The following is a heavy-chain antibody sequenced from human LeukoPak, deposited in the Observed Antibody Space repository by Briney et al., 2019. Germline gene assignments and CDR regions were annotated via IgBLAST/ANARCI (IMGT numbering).Heavy chain of an antibody. V-gene: IGHV4-34*01. CDR1: GGSFSGYY. CDR3: ARRRGYSSSLYFDY. J-gene: IGHJ4*02. Sequence: PSETLSLTCAVYGGSFSGYYWSWIRQPPGKGLEWIGEINHSGSTNYNPSLKSRVTISVDTSKNQLSLKLSSVTAADTAVYYCARRRGYSSSLYFDYWGQGTLVTVSS. CDR2: INHSGST. D-gene: IGHD6-13*01.